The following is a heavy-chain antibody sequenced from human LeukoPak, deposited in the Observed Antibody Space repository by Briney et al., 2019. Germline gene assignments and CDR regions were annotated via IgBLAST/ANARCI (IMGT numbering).Heavy chain of an antibody. V-gene: IGHV3-48*03. Sequence: GGSLRLSCAASGFTFSSYEMNWVRQAPGKGLEWVSYISSSGSTIYYADSVKGRFTTSRDNSKNTLYLQMNSLRAEDTAVYYCAKDHEYCSSTSCPVLFDYWGQGTLVTVSS. CDR2: ISSSGSTI. CDR3: AKDHEYCSSTSCPVLFDY. CDR1: GFTFSSYE. D-gene: IGHD2-2*01. J-gene: IGHJ4*02.